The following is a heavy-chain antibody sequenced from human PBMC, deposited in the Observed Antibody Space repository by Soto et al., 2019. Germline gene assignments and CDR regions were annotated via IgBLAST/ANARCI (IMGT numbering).Heavy chain of an antibody. CDR3: TCIFSGGYGYGFYYYGMDV. J-gene: IGHJ6*02. CDR1: GGSISSGGYF. Sequence: PSETLSLTCAVSGGSISSGGYFWSWIRQPPGKGLEWIGCIYYSGSTYYNPSLKSRVTISVDTSKNQFSLKLSSVTAADTAVYYCTCIFSGGYGYGFYYYGMDVWGQGTTVTVSS. V-gene: IGHV4-30-2*03. D-gene: IGHD5-18*01. CDR2: IYYSGST.